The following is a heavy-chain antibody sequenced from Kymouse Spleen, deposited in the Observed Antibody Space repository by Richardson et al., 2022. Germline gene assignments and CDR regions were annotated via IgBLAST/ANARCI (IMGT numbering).Heavy chain of an antibody. V-gene: IGHV3-73*02. CDR3: TRHGWNYEDY. CDR1: GFTFSGSA. CDR2: IRSKANSYAT. J-gene: IGHJ4*02. D-gene: IGHD1-7*01. Sequence: EVQLVESGGGLVQPGGSLKLSCAASGFTFSGSAMHWVRQASGKGLEWVGRIRSKANSYATAYAASVKGRFTISRDDSKNTAYLQMNSLKTEDTAVYYCTRHGWNYEDYWGQGTLVTVSS.